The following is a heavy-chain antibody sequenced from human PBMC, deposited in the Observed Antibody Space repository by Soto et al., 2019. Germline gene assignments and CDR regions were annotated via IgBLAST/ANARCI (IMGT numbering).Heavy chain of an antibody. CDR3: ARQEATTVGYFDY. Sequence: RLSCAASGFTFSDYYMSWIRQAPGKGLEWVSYISSSSSYTRFADSVKGRFTISRDNAKKLLYLQMNSLRDEDTAVYYCARQEATTVGYFDYWGQGTLVTVSS. V-gene: IGHV3-11*06. J-gene: IGHJ4*02. D-gene: IGHD5-12*01. CDR2: ISSSSSYT. CDR1: GFTFSDYY.